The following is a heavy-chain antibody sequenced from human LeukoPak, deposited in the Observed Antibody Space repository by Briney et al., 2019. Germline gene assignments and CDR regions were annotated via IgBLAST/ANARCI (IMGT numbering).Heavy chain of an antibody. Sequence: SVKVSCKASGGTFSSYAISWVRQAPGQGLEWMGGIIPIFGTANYAQKFQGRVTITADESTSTAYMELSSLRSEDTAVYYCASSVSQQLEEYFQHWGQGTLVTVSS. J-gene: IGHJ1*01. D-gene: IGHD6-13*01. CDR2: IIPIFGTA. CDR1: GGTFSSYA. CDR3: ASSVSQQLEEYFQH. V-gene: IGHV1-69*01.